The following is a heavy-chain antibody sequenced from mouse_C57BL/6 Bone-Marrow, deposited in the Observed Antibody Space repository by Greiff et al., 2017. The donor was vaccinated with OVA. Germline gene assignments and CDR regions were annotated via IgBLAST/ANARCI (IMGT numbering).Heavy chain of an antibody. D-gene: IGHD4-1*01. Sequence: VQLQQSGAELVRPGSSVKMSCKASGYTFTSYGINWVKQRPGQGLEWIGYIYSGNGYTEYNGKFKGKATLTSYKSSSTAYMQLSSLTSEDSASYFCARYETGRGGYWCQGTSAPVSS. CDR1: GYTFTSYG. CDR2: IYSGNGYT. CDR3: ARYETGRGGY. J-gene: IGHJ4*01. V-gene: IGHV1-58*01.